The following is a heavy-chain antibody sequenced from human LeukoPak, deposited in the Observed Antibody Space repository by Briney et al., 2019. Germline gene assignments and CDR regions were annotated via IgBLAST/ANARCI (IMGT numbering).Heavy chain of an antibody. D-gene: IGHD3-16*01. CDR1: GFTFINYE. Sequence: PGGSLRLSCAASGFTFINYEMNWVRQAPGKGLEGVAYISCSGGTIYYADSVKGRFTISRDNAKNSLYLQMTSLRAEDTAVYYCARVHYDFVWGNFDYWGQGTLVTVSS. V-gene: IGHV3-48*03. CDR3: ARVHYDFVWGNFDY. J-gene: IGHJ4*02. CDR2: ISCSGGTI.